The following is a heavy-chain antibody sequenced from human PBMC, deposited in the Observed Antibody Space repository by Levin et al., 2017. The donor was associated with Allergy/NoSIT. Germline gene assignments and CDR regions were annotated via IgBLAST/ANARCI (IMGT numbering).Heavy chain of an antibody. CDR1: GDSVSSDIYY. CDR3: ARDRATARYFDY. Sequence: SSETLSLTCTVSGDSVSSDIYYWSWIRQPPGKGLEWIGYIYYSRSTNFNPSLNSRVTMSVDTSKNQFSLKVRSVTAADTAVYYCARDRATARYFDYWGQGTLVTVSS. CDR2: IYYSRST. V-gene: IGHV4-61*01. D-gene: IGHD6-6*01. J-gene: IGHJ4*02.